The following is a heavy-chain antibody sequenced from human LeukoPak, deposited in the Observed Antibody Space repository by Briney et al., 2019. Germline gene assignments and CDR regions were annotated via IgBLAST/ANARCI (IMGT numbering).Heavy chain of an antibody. CDR3: ARGRGHRVIIPSFTFDY. CDR1: GGSISSYY. V-gene: IGHV4-59*01. Sequence: PSETLSLTCTVSGGSISSYYWSWIRQPPGKGLEWIGYIYYSGSTNYNPSLKSRVTISVDTSKNQFSLKLSSVTAADTAVYYCARGRGHRVIIPSFTFDYWGQGTLVTVSS. J-gene: IGHJ4*02. D-gene: IGHD3-3*01. CDR2: IYYSGST.